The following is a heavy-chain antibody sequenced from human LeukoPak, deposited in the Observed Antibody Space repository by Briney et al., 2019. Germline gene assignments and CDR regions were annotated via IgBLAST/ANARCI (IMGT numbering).Heavy chain of an antibody. CDR1: GYTFPSYY. CDR2: INPSGGST. Sequence: GASVKVSCKASGYTFPSYYMHWVRQAPGQGLEWMGIINPSGGSTSYAQKFQGRVTMTRDMSTSTVYMELSSLRSEDTAVYYCARDSSDSSGWYYFDYWGQGTLVTVSS. J-gene: IGHJ4*02. D-gene: IGHD6-19*01. CDR3: ARDSSDSSGWYYFDY. V-gene: IGHV1-46*01.